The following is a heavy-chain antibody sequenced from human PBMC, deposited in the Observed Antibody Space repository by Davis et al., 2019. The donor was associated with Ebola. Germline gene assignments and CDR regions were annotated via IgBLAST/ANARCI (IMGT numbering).Heavy chain of an antibody. CDR3: ARDRNWGCEY. V-gene: IGHV3-23*01. D-gene: IGHD7-27*01. CDR1: GFTFSSYA. J-gene: IGHJ4*02. CDR2: ISGSGGST. Sequence: GESLKISCAASGFTFSSYAMSWVRQAPGKGLEWVSAISGSGGSTYYADSVKGRFTISRDNSKNTLYLQMNSLRAEDTAVYYCARDRNWGCEYWGQGTLVTVSS.